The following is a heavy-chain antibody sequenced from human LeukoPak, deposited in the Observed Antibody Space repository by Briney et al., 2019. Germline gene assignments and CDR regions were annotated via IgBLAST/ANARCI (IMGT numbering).Heavy chain of an antibody. V-gene: IGHV4-4*07. D-gene: IGHD3-10*01. CDR3: ARDGADVYGRAFDY. Sequence: SETLSLTCNVSGGSISSYFWTWIRQPAGKGLEWIGRIHASGTTNYNSSLKSRVSMTVDTSKNQFSLKLTSVTAADTAVYFCARDGADVYGRAFDYWGQGTLVSVSS. J-gene: IGHJ4*02. CDR1: GGSISSYF. CDR2: IHASGTT.